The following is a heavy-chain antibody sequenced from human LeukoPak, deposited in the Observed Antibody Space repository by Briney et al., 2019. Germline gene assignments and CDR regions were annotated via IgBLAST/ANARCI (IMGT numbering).Heavy chain of an antibody. CDR3: ARERAVTTYYYFDY. CDR2: IYSSGST. V-gene: IGHV4-61*10. Sequence: SETLSLTCTVSGYSISSGYYWSWIRQPAGKGLEWIGHIYSSGSTDYNPSLKSRVTLSVDTSKNQFSLKLSSVTAADTAVYYCARERAVTTYYYFDYWGQGTLVTVSS. J-gene: IGHJ4*02. D-gene: IGHD4-17*01. CDR1: GYSISSGYY.